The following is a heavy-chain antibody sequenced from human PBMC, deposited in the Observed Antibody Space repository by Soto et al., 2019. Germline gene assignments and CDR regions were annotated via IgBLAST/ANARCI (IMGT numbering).Heavy chain of an antibody. Sequence: GGSLRLSCAASGFTFSSYSMNWVRQAPGKGLEWVSYISSSSSTIYYADSVKGRFTSSRDNAKNSLYLQMNSLRAEDTAVYYCARGRICSSTSCYVKADAFDIWGQGTMVTVSS. J-gene: IGHJ3*02. CDR3: ARGRICSSTSCYVKADAFDI. D-gene: IGHD2-2*01. CDR1: GFTFSSYS. CDR2: ISSSSSTI. V-gene: IGHV3-48*01.